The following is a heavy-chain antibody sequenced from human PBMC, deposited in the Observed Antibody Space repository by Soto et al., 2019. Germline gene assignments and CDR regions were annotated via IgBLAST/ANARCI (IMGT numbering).Heavy chain of an antibody. Sequence: GGSLRLSCAASGFTFSDYYMSWIRQAPGKGLEWVSYISSSGSTIYYADSVKGRFTISRDNAKNSLYLQMNSLRAEDTAVYYCAREYCSSTSCREYPDAFDIWGQGTMVTVSS. CDR3: AREYCSSTSCREYPDAFDI. CDR1: GFTFSDYY. J-gene: IGHJ3*02. CDR2: ISSSGSTI. D-gene: IGHD2-2*01. V-gene: IGHV3-11*01.